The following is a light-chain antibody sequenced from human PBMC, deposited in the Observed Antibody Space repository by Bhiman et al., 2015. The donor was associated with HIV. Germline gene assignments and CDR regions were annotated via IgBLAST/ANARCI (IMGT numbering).Light chain of an antibody. CDR3: SSYAGSNSVV. CDR2: EVT. Sequence: QSALTQPPSASGSPGQSVTIPCTGTSSDVGGYNYVSWYQQHPGKAPKLMIYEVTKRPSGVPDRFSGSKSGNTASLTVSGLQVEDEADYYCSSYAGSNSVVFGGGTKLTVL. V-gene: IGLV2-8*01. J-gene: IGLJ2*01. CDR1: SSDVGGYNY.